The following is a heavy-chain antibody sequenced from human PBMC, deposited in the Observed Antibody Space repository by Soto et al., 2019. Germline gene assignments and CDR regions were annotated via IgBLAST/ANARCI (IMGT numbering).Heavy chain of an antibody. CDR2: IYYSGST. V-gene: IGHV4-31*03. CDR1: SASISSADYY. Sequence: QVQLQESGPGLVKPSQTLSLTCTVSSASISSADYYWSWIRQHPGKGLEWIAYIYYSGSTSYNPSLKSRVIISMDTSRDQFSLTLTSVTAADTTLYHSARATSRCGAACFHYWGQGTLVTVSS. CDR3: ARATSRCGAACFHY. J-gene: IGHJ4*02. D-gene: IGHD2-21*02.